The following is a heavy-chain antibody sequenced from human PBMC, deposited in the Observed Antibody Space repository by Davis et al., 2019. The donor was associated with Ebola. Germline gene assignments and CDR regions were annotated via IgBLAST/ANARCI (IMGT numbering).Heavy chain of an antibody. CDR3: ARDLGGSYHFDY. D-gene: IGHD1-26*01. V-gene: IGHV3-7*01. CDR2: IKQDGSEK. Sequence: GESLKISCAASGFTFSSYAMHWVRQAPGKGLEWVANIKQDGSEKYYVDSVKGRFTISRDNAKNSLYLQMNSLRAEDTAVYYCARDLGGSYHFDYWGQGTLVTVSS. J-gene: IGHJ4*02. CDR1: GFTFSSYA.